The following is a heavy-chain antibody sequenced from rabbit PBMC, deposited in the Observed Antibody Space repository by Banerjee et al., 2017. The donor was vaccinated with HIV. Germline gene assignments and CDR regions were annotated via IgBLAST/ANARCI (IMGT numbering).Heavy chain of an antibody. J-gene: IGHJ3*01. CDR2: IYGGSSGST. D-gene: IGHD8-1*01. CDR1: GFSFSSGDD. CDR3: ARVYAGGSHQINL. Sequence: QSLEESGGDLVKPGGSLKVSCKASGFSFSSGDDMCWVRQAPGKGLEWIACIYGGSSGSTYYASWAKGRFTISKTSSTTVDLKMTSLTVADTATYFCARVYAGGSHQINLWGQGTLVTVS. V-gene: IGHV1S40*01.